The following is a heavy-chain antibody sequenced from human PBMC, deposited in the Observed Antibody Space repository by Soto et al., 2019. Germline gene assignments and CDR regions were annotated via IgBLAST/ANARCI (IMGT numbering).Heavy chain of an antibody. J-gene: IGHJ6*02. Sequence: SETLSLTCAVYGGSFSGYYWSWIRQPPGKGLEWIGEINHSGSTNYNPSLRSRVTISVDTSKNQFSLKLSSATAADTAVYYCARGRGLRYYYDSSGYRYGMDVWGQGTTVTVSS. CDR1: GGSFSGYY. CDR3: ARGRGLRYYYDSSGYRYGMDV. CDR2: INHSGST. V-gene: IGHV4-34*01. D-gene: IGHD3-22*01.